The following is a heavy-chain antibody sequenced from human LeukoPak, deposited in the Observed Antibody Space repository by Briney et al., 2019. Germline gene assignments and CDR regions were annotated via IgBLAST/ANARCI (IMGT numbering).Heavy chain of an antibody. V-gene: IGHV4-59*01. CDR1: GGSISSYC. CDR3: ARDKTGTDAFDI. J-gene: IGHJ3*02. CDR2: IYYSGST. Sequence: PSETLSLTCTVSGGSISSYCWSWIRQPPGKGPEWIGYIYYSGSTNYNPSLKSRVTISVDTSKNQFSLKLSSVTAADTAAYYCARDKTGTDAFDIWGQGTMVTVSS. D-gene: IGHD7-27*01.